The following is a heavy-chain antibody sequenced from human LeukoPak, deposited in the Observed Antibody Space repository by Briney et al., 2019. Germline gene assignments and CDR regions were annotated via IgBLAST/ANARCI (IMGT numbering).Heavy chain of an antibody. Sequence: GGSLRLSCAASGFTFSSYAMHWVRQAPGKGLEWVAVISYDGSNKYYADSVKSRFTISRDNSKNTLYLQMNSLRAEDTAVYYCARGRNSLYDFDYWGQGTLVTVSS. CDR1: GFTFSSYA. CDR3: ARGRNSLYDFDY. D-gene: IGHD5/OR15-5a*01. CDR2: ISYDGSNK. V-gene: IGHV3-30-3*01. J-gene: IGHJ4*02.